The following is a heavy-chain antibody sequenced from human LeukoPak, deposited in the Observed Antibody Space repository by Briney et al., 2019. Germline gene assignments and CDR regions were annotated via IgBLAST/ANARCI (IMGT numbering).Heavy chain of an antibody. CDR3: ARESGKFDY. J-gene: IGHJ4*02. CDR1: GLPIGGFA. CDR2: ISGDGVST. Sequence: GGSLRLSCVASGLPIGGFAMHWVRQAPGQGLEWVSLISGDGVSTFFTDSVKGRFSISRDNSKNSLFLEMSSLRTEDTAMYYCARESGKFDYWGQGTLVAVSS. V-gene: IGHV3-43*02.